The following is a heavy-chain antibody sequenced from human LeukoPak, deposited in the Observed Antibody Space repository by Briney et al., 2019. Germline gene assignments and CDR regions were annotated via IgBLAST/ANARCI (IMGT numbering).Heavy chain of an antibody. Sequence: PSETLSLTCTVSGGFISSYYWSWIRQPPGKGLEWIGYIYYSGSTNYNPSLKSRVTISVDTSKNQFSLKLSSVTAADTAVYYCARGIFNWGQGTLVTVSS. CDR1: GGFISSYY. CDR3: ARGIFN. J-gene: IGHJ4*02. CDR2: IYYSGST. D-gene: IGHD3-3*01. V-gene: IGHV4-59*01.